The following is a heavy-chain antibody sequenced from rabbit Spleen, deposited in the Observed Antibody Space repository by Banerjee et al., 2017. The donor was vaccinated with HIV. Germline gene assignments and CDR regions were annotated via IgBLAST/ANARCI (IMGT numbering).Heavy chain of an antibody. D-gene: IGHD2-1*01. J-gene: IGHJ4*01. CDR1: GFSFSSSYY. V-gene: IGHV1S45*01. Sequence: QEQLEEYGGDLVKPEGSLTLTCTASGFSFSSSYYMCWVRQAPGKGLECIACIYGGSSGSTYYASWAKGRFTISKTSSTTVTLQMTSLTAADTATYFCARGSATMTMLITGFYLGLWGPGTLVTVS. CDR2: IYGGSSGST. CDR3: ARGSATMTMLITGFYLGL.